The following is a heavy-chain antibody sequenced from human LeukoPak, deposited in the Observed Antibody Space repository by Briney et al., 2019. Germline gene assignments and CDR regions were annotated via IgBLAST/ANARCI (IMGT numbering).Heavy chain of an antibody. Sequence: GASLRLSCAASGFTLSNYGMHWVRQAPGKGLEWVAGIWYDGGYKYYADSVKGRFTISRDNSKNTLFLQMDSLRAEDTAVYYCARNYYDSSGYQEATFNYWGQGTLVTVSS. CDR1: GFTLSNYG. CDR3: ARNYYDSSGYQEATFNY. V-gene: IGHV3-33*01. D-gene: IGHD3-22*01. J-gene: IGHJ4*02. CDR2: IWYDGGYK.